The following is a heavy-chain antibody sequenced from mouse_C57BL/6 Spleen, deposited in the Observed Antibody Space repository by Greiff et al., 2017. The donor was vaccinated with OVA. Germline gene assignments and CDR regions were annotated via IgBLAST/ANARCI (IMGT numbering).Heavy chain of an antibody. D-gene: IGHD1-1*02. CDR2: IDPSDSYT. J-gene: IGHJ2*01. Sequence: QVQLKQPGAELVMPGASVKLSCKASGYTFTSYWMHWVKQRPGQGLEWIGEIDPSDSYTNYNRKFKGKATLTVDKSSSTAYMQLSSLTSEDSAGDYGARYGKSPDDWGQGTTRTVSS. V-gene: IGHV1-69*01. CDR3: ARYGKSPDD. CDR1: GYTFTSYW.